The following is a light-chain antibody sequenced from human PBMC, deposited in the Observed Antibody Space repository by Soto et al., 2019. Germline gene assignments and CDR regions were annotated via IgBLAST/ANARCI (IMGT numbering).Light chain of an antibody. CDR1: SSDVGGYNY. Sequence: QSALTQPASVSGSPGQSITISCTGTSSDVGGYNYVSWYQQHPGKAPKLMIYEVSNRPSGVSNRFSGSKSGNTASLTISGLQADDEADYYCSSYASSDTLYVFGTGTKGTVL. CDR2: EVS. J-gene: IGLJ1*01. V-gene: IGLV2-14*01. CDR3: SSYASSDTLYV.